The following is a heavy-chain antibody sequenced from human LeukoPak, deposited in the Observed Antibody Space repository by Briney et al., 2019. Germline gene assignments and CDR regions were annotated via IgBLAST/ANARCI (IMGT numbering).Heavy chain of an antibody. V-gene: IGHV1-69*01. CDR2: IIPIFGTA. J-gene: IGHJ5*02. D-gene: IGHD6-13*01. CDR1: GGTFSSYA. Sequence: SVKVSCKASGGTFSSYAISWVRQAPGQGLEWMGGIIPIFGTANYAQKFQGRVTITADESTSTAYMELSSLRSEDTAVYYCARVRKGIAAADPWGQGALVTVSS. CDR3: ARVRKGIAAADP.